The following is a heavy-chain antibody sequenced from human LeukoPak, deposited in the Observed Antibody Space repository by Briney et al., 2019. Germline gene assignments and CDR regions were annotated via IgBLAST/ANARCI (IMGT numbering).Heavy chain of an antibody. J-gene: IGHJ4*02. V-gene: IGHV3-7*01. D-gene: IGHD6-6*01. CDR1: GFTFSSYW. Sequence: PGGSLRLSCAASGFTFSSYWVSWVRQAPGKGLEWVANIKQGGSEKYYVDSVKGRFTISRDNAKNSLYLQMNSLRAEDTAVYYCAREVAARPHYFDYWGQGTLVTVSS. CDR2: IKQGGSEK. CDR3: AREVAARPHYFDY.